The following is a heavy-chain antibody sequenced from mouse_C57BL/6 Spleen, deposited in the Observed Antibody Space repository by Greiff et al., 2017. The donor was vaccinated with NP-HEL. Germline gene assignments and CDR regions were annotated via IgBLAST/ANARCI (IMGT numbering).Heavy chain of an antibody. CDR3: ARRDWETY. Sequence: VQLQQSGPELVKPGASVKISCKASGYTFTDYYMNWVKQSHGKSLEWIGDINPNNGGTSYNQKFKGKATLTVDKSSSTAYMELRSLTSEDSAVYYCARRDWETYWGQGTLVTVSA. CDR1: GYTFTDYY. CDR2: INPNNGGT. D-gene: IGHD4-1*01. J-gene: IGHJ3*01. V-gene: IGHV1-26*01.